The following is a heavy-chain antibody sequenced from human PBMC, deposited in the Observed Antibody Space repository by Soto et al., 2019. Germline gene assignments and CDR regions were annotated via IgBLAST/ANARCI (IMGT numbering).Heavy chain of an antibody. CDR2: IIPIFGTA. V-gene: IGHV1-69*13. D-gene: IGHD6-19*01. J-gene: IGHJ6*02. Sequence: VKVSCKASGGTFSSYAISWVRQAPGQGLEWMGGIIPIFGTANYAQKFQGRVTITADESTSTAYMELSSLRSKDTAVYYCASQCPNYYYGMDVWGQGTTVTVSS. CDR1: GGTFSSYA. CDR3: ASQCPNYYYGMDV.